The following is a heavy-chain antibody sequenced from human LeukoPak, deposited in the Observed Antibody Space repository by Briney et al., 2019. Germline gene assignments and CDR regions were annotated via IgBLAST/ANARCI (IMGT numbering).Heavy chain of an antibody. CDR1: GFTFSSYG. D-gene: IGHD3-22*01. CDR3: ARDPPYYDSSGYYYDY. J-gene: IGHJ4*02. V-gene: IGHV3-21*01. Sequence: PGRSLRLSCAASGFTFSSYGMHWVRQAPGKGLEWVSSISGSSIYIYYADSVKGRFTISRDNAKNSLYLQMNSLRAEDTAVYYCARDPPYYDSSGYYYDYWGQGTLVTVSS. CDR2: ISGSSIYI.